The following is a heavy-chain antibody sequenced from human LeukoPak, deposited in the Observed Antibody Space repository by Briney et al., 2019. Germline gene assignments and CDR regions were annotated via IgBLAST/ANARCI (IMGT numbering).Heavy chain of an antibody. D-gene: IGHD6-6*01. Sequence: ASVKVSCKASGYTFTGYYMHWVRQAPGQGLEWMGWINPNSGGTNYAQKFQGRVTMTRDTSISTACMELSRLRSDDTAVYYCARVSGKYSSSLVYWGQGTLVTVSS. CDR2: INPNSGGT. CDR3: ARVSGKYSSSLVY. J-gene: IGHJ4*02. V-gene: IGHV1-2*02. CDR1: GYTFTGYY.